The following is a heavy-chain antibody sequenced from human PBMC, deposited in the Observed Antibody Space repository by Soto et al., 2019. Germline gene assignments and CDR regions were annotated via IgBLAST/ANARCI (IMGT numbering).Heavy chain of an antibody. V-gene: IGHV4-31*03. Sequence: SETLSLTCTVPGGSISSGGYYWSWIRQHPGKGLEWIGYIYYSGSTYYNPSLKSRVTISVDTSKNQFSLKLSSVTAADTAVYYCARDLQYSRLFYGMDVWGQGTTVTVSS. CDR1: GGSISSGGYY. CDR2: IYYSGST. CDR3: ARDLQYSRLFYGMDV. J-gene: IGHJ6*02. D-gene: IGHD6-13*01.